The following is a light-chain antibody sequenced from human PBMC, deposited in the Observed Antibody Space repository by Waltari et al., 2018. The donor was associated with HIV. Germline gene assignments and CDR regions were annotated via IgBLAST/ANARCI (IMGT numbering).Light chain of an antibody. CDR2: SNN. CDR3: AAWDDSLGAHYV. V-gene: IGLV1-44*01. CDR1: RTNIGSNT. Sequence: QSILTQPPSASGTPGQRVTVSCSGSRTNIGSNTVNWYQQLPGTDPKLLIYSNNQRPSGVPDRFSGSKSGTSASLAISGLQSDDEADYYCAAWDDSLGAHYVFGTGTKVTVL. J-gene: IGLJ1*01.